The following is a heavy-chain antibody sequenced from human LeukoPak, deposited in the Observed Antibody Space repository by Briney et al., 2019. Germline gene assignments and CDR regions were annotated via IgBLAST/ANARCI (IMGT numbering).Heavy chain of an antibody. CDR1: GGAFSGLF. Sequence: LETLSLPRAVSGGAFSGLFLRWIPQPPGEGLEWIGEINHSGSTNYNPSLKSRVTISVDTSKNQFSLKLSSVTAADTAVYYCAGELLWFGEYIFDYWSQGTLVTVSS. J-gene: IGHJ4*02. V-gene: IGHV4-34*01. D-gene: IGHD3-10*01. CDR2: INHSGST. CDR3: AGELLWFGEYIFDY.